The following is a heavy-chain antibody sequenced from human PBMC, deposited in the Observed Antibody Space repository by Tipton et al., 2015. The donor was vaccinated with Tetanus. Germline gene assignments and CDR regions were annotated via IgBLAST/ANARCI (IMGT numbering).Heavy chain of an antibody. J-gene: IGHJ5*02. Sequence: SLRLSCGASGFTFTNYGMNWVRQAPGKGLEWVSGITGNGIDTHYADSVRGRFTISRDNAKNSLYLQMNSLRDEDTAIYYCARDFRPIFGVAQPFDPWGQGTLVTVSS. D-gene: IGHD3-3*01. CDR3: ARDFRPIFGVAQPFDP. V-gene: IGHV3-23*01. CDR2: ITGNGIDT. CDR1: GFTFTNYG.